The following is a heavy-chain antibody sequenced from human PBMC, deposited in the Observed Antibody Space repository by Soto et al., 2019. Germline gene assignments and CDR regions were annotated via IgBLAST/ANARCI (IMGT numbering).Heavy chain of an antibody. CDR3: AKGQCFPRGYGMDV. J-gene: IGHJ6*02. V-gene: IGHV4-59*02. CDR2: IYLGGSP. D-gene: IGHD6-19*01. Sequence: QVQLQESGPRLMKPSETLSLTCTVSGDSGSSYYWSWIRRPPGKRLEYIGFIYLGGSPNYNPSLQSRVTISADTSKNQLSLRLTSVTAADTAVYYGAKGQCFPRGYGMDVWGRGTTVTVS. CDR1: GDSGSSYY.